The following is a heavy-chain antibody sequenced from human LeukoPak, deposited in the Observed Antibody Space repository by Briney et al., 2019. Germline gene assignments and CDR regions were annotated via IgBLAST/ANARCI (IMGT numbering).Heavy chain of an antibody. J-gene: IGHJ4*02. CDR1: GDSVSSKSAA. Sequence: SQTLSLTCAISGDSVSSKSAAWNWFTQSPSRGLEWLGRTYYRSKWYNDYAVSVKSRITINPDTSKNQFSLQLNSVAPEDTAVYYCARTTGHFDYWGQGTLVTVSS. CDR3: ARTTGHFDY. CDR2: TYYRSKWYN. V-gene: IGHV6-1*01. D-gene: IGHD2-8*02.